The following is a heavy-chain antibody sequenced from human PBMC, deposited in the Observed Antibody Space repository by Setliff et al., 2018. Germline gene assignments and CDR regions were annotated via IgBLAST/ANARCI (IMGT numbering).Heavy chain of an antibody. CDR3: AIDYGPTGTPYH. V-gene: IGHV1-69-2*01. J-gene: IGHJ4*02. CDR1: GSTFVGYY. CDR2: IDPRDDFT. Sequence: ASVKVSCKASGSTFVGYYLHWVRQVPGEWLEALGRIDPRDDFTVYAERFKDRLTITADTSTDTSYMEMSSLRFEDTAVYYCAIDYGPTGTPYHWGQGTPVTVSS. D-gene: IGHD1-1*01.